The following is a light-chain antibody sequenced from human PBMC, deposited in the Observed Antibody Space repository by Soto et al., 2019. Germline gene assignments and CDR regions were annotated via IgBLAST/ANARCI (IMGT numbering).Light chain of an antibody. CDR3: QQYGRSPLT. CDR2: DAS. J-gene: IGKJ4*01. V-gene: IGKV3-20*01. CDR1: QSISRC. Sequence: DIVMTRSPATLSVSPGDRATITCRASQSISRCLAWYQQKPGQAPRLLISDASSRATGIPDRFSGSGSGTDFTLTISRLEPADFAVYYCQQYGRSPLTFGGGTKVDIK.